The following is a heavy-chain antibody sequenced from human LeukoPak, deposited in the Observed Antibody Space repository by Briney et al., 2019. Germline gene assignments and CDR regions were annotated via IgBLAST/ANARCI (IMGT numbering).Heavy chain of an antibody. CDR3: ARERSRGYSLDAFDI. CDR1: GGSISSYY. V-gene: IGHV4-59*01. J-gene: IGHJ3*02. D-gene: IGHD5-18*01. Sequence: PLETLSLTCTVSGGSISSYYWSWIRQPPGKGLEGIGYIYYSGSTNYNPSLKSRVTISVDTSKNQFSLKLSSVTAADTAVYYCARERSRGYSLDAFDIWGQGTMVTVSS. CDR2: IYYSGST.